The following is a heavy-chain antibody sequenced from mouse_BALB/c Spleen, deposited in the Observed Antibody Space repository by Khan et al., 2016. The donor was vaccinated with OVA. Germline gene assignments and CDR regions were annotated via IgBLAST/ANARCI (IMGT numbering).Heavy chain of an antibody. CDR3: ARLGRYDEGYYFDY. CDR2: ITPYNDDT. Sequence: EVQLQQSGPVLVKPGASVKMSCKASGYTFTNYVLHWVKQKPGQGLEWIGYITPYNDDTKYNEKFKGKAALTSDKSSSTVYMELSSLTSEDSAVYYCARLGRYDEGYYFDYWGQGTTLTVSS. J-gene: IGHJ2*01. D-gene: IGHD2-14*01. V-gene: IGHV1S136*01. CDR1: GYTFTNYV.